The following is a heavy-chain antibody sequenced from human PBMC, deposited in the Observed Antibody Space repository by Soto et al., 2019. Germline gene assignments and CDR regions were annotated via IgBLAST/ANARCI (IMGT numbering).Heavy chain of an antibody. CDR2: ISYDGSNK. V-gene: IGHV3-30-3*01. Sequence: QVQLVESGGGVVQPGRSLRLSCAASGFTFSSYAMHWVRQAPGKGLEWVAVISYDGSNKYYADSVKGRFTISRDNSKNPMYLQMNSLRAEDTAVYYCARGRGIAARSDYYYYGMDVWGQGTTVTVSS. J-gene: IGHJ6*02. D-gene: IGHD6-6*01. CDR1: GFTFSSYA. CDR3: ARGRGIAARSDYYYYGMDV.